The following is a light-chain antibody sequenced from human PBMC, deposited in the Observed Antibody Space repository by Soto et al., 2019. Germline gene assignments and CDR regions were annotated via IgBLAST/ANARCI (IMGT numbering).Light chain of an antibody. CDR2: NAS. V-gene: IGKV1-5*03. J-gene: IGKJ1*01. Sequence: DIQMTQSPSTLSGSVGDRVSITCRASQTISSWLAGYQQKPGKAPKLLIYNASTIKSGVPSRFSGSGSGTEFTHPMSSGQSDYFATYYCQHYNSSSEAFGQGTKVELK. CDR3: QHYNSSSEA. CDR1: QTISSW.